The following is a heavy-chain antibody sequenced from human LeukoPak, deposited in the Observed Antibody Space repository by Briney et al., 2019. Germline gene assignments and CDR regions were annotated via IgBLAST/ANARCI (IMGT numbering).Heavy chain of an antibody. J-gene: IGHJ4*02. Sequence: SETLSLTRFVSTVSISSISYVWGGVRQPPGRGLELIGSISYSGTTYYNPSLKSRVTISIDTTKNQFSLKVYSVTAADTATYFCARAGRAGDYCYYFHYWGQGALVTVSS. CDR1: TVSISSISYV. CDR2: ISYSGTT. CDR3: ARAGRAGDYCYYFHY. V-gene: IGHV4-39*07. D-gene: IGHD4-17*01.